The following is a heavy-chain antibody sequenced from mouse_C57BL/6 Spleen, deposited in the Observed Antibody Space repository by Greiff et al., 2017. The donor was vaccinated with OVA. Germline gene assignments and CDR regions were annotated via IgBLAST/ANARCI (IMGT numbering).Heavy chain of an antibody. V-gene: IGHV1-26*01. CDR3: ARSDYYGSADV. J-gene: IGHJ1*03. CDR1: GYTFTDYY. CDR2: INPNNGGT. D-gene: IGHD1-1*01. Sequence: EVQLQQSGPELVKPGASVKISCKASGYTFTDYYMNWVKQSHGKSLEWIGDINPNNGGTSYNQKFKGKATLTVDKSSSTAYMELRSLTSEDSAVYYCARSDYYGSADVWGTGTTVTVSS.